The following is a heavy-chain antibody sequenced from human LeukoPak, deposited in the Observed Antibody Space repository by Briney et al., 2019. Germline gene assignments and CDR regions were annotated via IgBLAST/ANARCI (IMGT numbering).Heavy chain of an antibody. J-gene: IGHJ2*01. Sequence: SETLSLTCAVYGGSFSGYYWSWIRQPPGKGLEWIGEINHSGSTNYNPSLKSRVIISVDTSKNQFSLKLSSVTAADAAVYYCARRRVVVVPATVPSLKRYWYFDLWGRGTLVTVSS. CDR2: INHSGST. CDR1: GGSFSGYY. V-gene: IGHV4-34*01. CDR3: ARRRVVVVPATVPSLKRYWYFDL. D-gene: IGHD2-15*01.